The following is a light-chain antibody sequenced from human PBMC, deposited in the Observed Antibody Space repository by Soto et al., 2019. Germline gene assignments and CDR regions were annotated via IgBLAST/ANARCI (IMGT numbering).Light chain of an antibody. CDR2: LNSDGSH. Sequence: QLVLTQSPSASASLGASVKLTCTLSSGHNNYAIAWHQQQPDKGPRYLMKLNSDGSHSKGDGIPDRFSGSSSGTERHLTISSLQSDDEADYYCQTWGTAIHDVIFGGGTKLTVL. CDR1: SGHNNYA. J-gene: IGLJ2*01. V-gene: IGLV4-69*01. CDR3: QTWGTAIHDVI.